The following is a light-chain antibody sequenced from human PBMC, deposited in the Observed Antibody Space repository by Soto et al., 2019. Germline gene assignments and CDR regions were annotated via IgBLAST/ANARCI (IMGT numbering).Light chain of an antibody. Sequence: EIVMTQSPATLSVSPGERATFSCRASQSVSSNLAWFQQKPGQAPRLLIYGASIRATGIPARFSGSGSGTEFTLTISSLQSADFAVYYCQQYNDWVTFGPGTKVDFK. J-gene: IGKJ3*01. V-gene: IGKV3-15*01. CDR1: QSVSSN. CDR3: QQYNDWVT. CDR2: GAS.